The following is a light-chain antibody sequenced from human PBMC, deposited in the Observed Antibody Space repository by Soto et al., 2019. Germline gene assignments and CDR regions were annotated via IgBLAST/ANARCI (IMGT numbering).Light chain of an antibody. CDR1: QSIARH. CDR3: QQSYNTPRT. Sequence: DIQMTQSPSSLSASVGDRVTITCRASQSIARHLNWYQQKPGEAPKLLIYAASSFQSGVPSRFSGSGSGTDFTLTIISLQPEDFATYYWQQSYNTPRTFGGGTKVEIK. J-gene: IGKJ4*01. CDR2: AAS. V-gene: IGKV1-39*01.